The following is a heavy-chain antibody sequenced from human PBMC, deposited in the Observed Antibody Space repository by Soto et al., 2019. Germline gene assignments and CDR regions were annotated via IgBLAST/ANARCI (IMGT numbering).Heavy chain of an antibody. CDR2: INPNNGAT. CDR1: RYIFTAYF. J-gene: IGHJ5*02. Sequence: QVQLVQSGAEVKKPGASVKVSCKAPRYIFTAYFMHWVRQAPGQGLEWMGWINPNNGATHYGLSFQGRVTMTMDTSISTAYMELSSLRSDDTAVYYCASLDPGARFDPWGQGTLVIVSS. CDR3: ASLDPGARFDP. V-gene: IGHV1-2*02.